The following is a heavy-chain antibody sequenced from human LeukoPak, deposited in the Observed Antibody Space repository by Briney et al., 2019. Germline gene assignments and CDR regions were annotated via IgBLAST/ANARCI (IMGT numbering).Heavy chain of an antibody. V-gene: IGHV3-48*01. CDR1: GFTFSSFG. Sequence: GGSLRLSCAASGFTFSSFGMNWVRQAPGKGLEWVSYISSSSTIYYADSVKGRFTISRDNSKNTLYLQMNSLRTEDTAVYYCARESGGNTPYYFDYWGQGTLVTVSS. J-gene: IGHJ4*02. CDR3: ARESGGNTPYYFDY. CDR2: ISSSSTI. D-gene: IGHD2-2*02.